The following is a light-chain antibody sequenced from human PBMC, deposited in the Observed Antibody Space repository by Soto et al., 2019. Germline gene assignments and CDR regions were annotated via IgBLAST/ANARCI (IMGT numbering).Light chain of an antibody. CDR3: QQYGSSPYS. CDR1: QSISTTY. J-gene: IGKJ2*01. Sequence: EIVVTQSPGTLSLSPGERATLSCRASQSISTTYLAWYQQRPGQAPRLLIYGTSSRATGIPDRFSGSGSATDFTPTINRLEPEDFALYYCQQYGSSPYSFGQGTKLEIK. CDR2: GTS. V-gene: IGKV3-20*01.